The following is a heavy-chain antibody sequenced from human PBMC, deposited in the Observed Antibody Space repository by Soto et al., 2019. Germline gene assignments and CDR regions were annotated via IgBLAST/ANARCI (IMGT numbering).Heavy chain of an antibody. D-gene: IGHD6-13*01. Sequence: PSETLSLTCTVSGGSISSGDYYWSWIRQPPGKGLEWIGYIYYSGSTYYNPSLKSRVTISVDTSKNQFSLKLSSVTAADTAVYYCARSYSSSWFVDPWGQGTLVTVSS. V-gene: IGHV4-30-4*01. J-gene: IGHJ5*02. CDR2: IYYSGST. CDR1: GGSISSGDYY. CDR3: ARSYSSSWFVDP.